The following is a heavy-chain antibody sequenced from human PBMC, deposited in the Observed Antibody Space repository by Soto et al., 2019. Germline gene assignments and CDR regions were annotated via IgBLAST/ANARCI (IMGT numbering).Heavy chain of an antibody. Sequence: SETVSLTCTVSGGSISSGGYYWSWIRQHPGKGLEWIGYIYYSGSTYYNPSLKSRVTISVDTSKNQFSLKLSSVTAADTAVYYCAVTGYSSSPGYYGMDVWGQGTTVTVSS. D-gene: IGHD6-6*01. CDR2: IYYSGST. J-gene: IGHJ6*02. CDR3: AVTGYSSSPGYYGMDV. V-gene: IGHV4-31*03. CDR1: GGSISSGGYY.